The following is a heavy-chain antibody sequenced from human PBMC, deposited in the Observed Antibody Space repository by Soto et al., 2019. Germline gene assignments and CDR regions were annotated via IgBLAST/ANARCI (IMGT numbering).Heavy chain of an antibody. D-gene: IGHD6-13*01. Sequence: ASVKVSCKASGYTFTSYDINWVRQATGQGLEWMGWMNPNSGNTGYAQKFQGRVTMTRNTSISTAYMELSSLRSEDTAVYYCARMYSSSWYAQWVVLGKKNWFDPWGQGTLVTVSS. CDR1: GYTFTSYD. V-gene: IGHV1-8*01. CDR2: MNPNSGNT. CDR3: ARMYSSSWYAQWVVLGKKNWFDP. J-gene: IGHJ5*02.